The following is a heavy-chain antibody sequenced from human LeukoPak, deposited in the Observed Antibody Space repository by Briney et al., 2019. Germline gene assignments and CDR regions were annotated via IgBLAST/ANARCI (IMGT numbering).Heavy chain of an antibody. CDR3: ARRSDYYYYYYMDV. D-gene: IGHD3-3*01. CDR2: IYPGDSQT. J-gene: IGHJ6*03. Sequence: GESLKISCKGSGYSFSNYWIGWVRQMPGKGLEWMGIIYPGDSQTRYSPSFQGQVTISADKSISTAYLQWSSLKASDTAMYYCARRSDYYYYYYMDVWGKGTTVTVSS. CDR1: GYSFSNYW. V-gene: IGHV5-51*01.